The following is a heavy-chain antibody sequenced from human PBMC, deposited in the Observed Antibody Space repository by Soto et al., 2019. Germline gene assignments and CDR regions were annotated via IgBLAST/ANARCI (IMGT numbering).Heavy chain of an antibody. J-gene: IGHJ4*02. CDR3: ARVEYCGGGCCYSGGFDS. CDR2: ISHEGSNE. CDR1: GFTFSTYG. V-gene: IGHV3-30*03. D-gene: IGHD2-15*01. Sequence: QAGGSLRLSCAASGFTFSTYGMHWVRQAPGKGLEGVAVISHEGSNEYHANSVKGRFTSSRDNSKNTLYLLLNSLRVEDTAVYYCARVEYCGGGCCYSGGFDSWGQRRLVPDSS.